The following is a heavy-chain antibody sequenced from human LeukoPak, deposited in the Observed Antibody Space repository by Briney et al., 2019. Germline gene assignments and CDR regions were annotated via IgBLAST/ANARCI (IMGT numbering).Heavy chain of an antibody. Sequence: GGSLRLSCAASGFTFSTYAVNWVRQAPGKGLEWVSTISGSGGGTYYADSVKGRFTISRDNSKNTLYLQMSSLRAEDTAVYYRAKDRGRYYDSSGYYWGYYFDSWGQGILVTVPT. CDR1: GFTFSTYA. CDR3: AKDRGRYYDSSGYYWGYYFDS. J-gene: IGHJ4*02. V-gene: IGHV3-23*01. CDR2: ISGSGGGT. D-gene: IGHD3-22*01.